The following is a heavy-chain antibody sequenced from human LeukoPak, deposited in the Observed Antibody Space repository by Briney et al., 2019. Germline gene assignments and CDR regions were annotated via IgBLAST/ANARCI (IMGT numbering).Heavy chain of an antibody. D-gene: IGHD2-2*01. CDR2: ISSSSSYI. CDR1: GFTFSSYS. V-gene: IGHV3-21*01. CDR3: ARVGGIVVVPAARTYYMDV. J-gene: IGHJ6*03. Sequence: PGGSLRLSCAASGFTFSSYSMNWVRQAPGKGLDWVSSISSSSSYIYYADSVKGRFTISRDNAKNSLYLQMNSLRAEDTAVYYCARVGGIVVVPAARTYYMDVWGKGTTVTVSS.